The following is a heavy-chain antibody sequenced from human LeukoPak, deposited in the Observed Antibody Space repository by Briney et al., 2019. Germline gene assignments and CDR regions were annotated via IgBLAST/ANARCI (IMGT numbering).Heavy chain of an antibody. CDR1: GYTLTELS. CDR3: ATLGPSYGSGIYWFDP. V-gene: IGHV1-24*01. Sequence: ASVKVSCKVSGYTLTELSMHWVRQAPGKGLEWMGGFDPEDGETIYAQKFQGRVTMTEDTSTDTAYMELSSLRSEDTAVYYCATLGPSYGSGIYWFDPWGQGTLVTVSS. J-gene: IGHJ5*02. CDR2: FDPEDGET. D-gene: IGHD3-10*01.